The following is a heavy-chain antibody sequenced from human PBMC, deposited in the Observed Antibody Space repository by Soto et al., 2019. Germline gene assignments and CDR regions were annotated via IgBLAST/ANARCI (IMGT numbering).Heavy chain of an antibody. J-gene: IGHJ5*02. CDR1: GFTFSSYS. Sequence: EVQLVESGGGLVQPGGSLRLSCAASGFTFSSYSMNWVRQAPGKGLEWVSYISSSSSTIYYADSVKGRFTISRDNAXXSLYMQMNSLRAEDPAVYYCARHPERIAQIGWFDPWGQGTLVTVSS. D-gene: IGHD6-13*01. CDR3: ARHPERIAQIGWFDP. CDR2: ISSSSSTI. V-gene: IGHV3-48*01.